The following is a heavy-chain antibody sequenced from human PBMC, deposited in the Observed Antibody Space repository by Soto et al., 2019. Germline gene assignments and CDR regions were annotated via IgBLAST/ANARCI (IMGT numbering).Heavy chain of an antibody. CDR3: ARGHITSWSASDH. D-gene: IGHD2-2*01. CDR2: IKTDGTDK. CDR1: GFTFSSYW. J-gene: IGHJ4*02. V-gene: IGHV3-7*01. Sequence: GGSLRLSCAASGFTFSSYWMTWFRQAQGKGLEWVANIKTDGTDKFCVDSVKGRFTISRDNARNLVFLRMDSLRVDDTAVYYCARGHITSWSASDHWGQGIKVTVSS.